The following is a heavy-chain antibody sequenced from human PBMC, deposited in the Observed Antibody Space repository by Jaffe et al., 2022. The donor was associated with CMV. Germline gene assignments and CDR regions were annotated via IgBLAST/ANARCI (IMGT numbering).Heavy chain of an antibody. V-gene: IGHV1-18*01. CDR2: ISAYNGNT. D-gene: IGHD4-17*01. CDR1: GYTFTSYG. J-gene: IGHJ6*02. Sequence: QVQLVQSGAEVKKPGASVKVSCKASGYTFTSYGISWVRQAPGQGLEWMGWISAYNGNTNYAQKLQGRVTMTTDTSTSTAYMELRSLRSDDTAVYYCARGILTTVTTWSYYYYGMDVWGQGTTVTVSS. CDR3: ARGILTTVTTWSYYYYGMDV.